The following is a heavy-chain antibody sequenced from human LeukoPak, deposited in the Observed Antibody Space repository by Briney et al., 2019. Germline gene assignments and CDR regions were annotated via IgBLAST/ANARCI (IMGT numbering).Heavy chain of an antibody. V-gene: IGHV3-15*01. CDR3: ATEGGSGSYYGDDAFDM. D-gene: IGHD3-10*01. CDR2: VKSKADDGTT. CDR1: GFSFTNTW. J-gene: IGHJ3*02. Sequence: GGSLRLSCEASGFSFTNTWMSWVRQAPGKGLERVGRVKSKADDGTTDYAAPVQGRFTISRDDSKNTLSLQMNSLKTEDTAVYYYATEGGSGSYYGDDAFDMWGQGTMVTVSS.